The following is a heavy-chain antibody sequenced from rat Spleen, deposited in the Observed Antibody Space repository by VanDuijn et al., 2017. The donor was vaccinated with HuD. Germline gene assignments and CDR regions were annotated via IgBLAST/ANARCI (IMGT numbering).Heavy chain of an antibody. Sequence: EVQLVESDGGLVQPGRSLKLSCAASGFTFSNYDMAWVRQDSTKGLEWVASISPGGGSTYYRDSVKGRFTISRANAKSTLSLQMDSLRSEDTATYYCARRHYGYTDYFDYWGQGVMVTVSS. J-gene: IGHJ2*01. V-gene: IGHV5S23*01. CDR2: ISPGGGST. D-gene: IGHD1-9*01. CDR1: GFTFSNYD. CDR3: ARRHYGYTDYFDY.